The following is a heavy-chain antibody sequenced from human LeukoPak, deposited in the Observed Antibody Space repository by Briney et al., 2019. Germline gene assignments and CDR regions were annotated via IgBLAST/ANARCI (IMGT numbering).Heavy chain of an antibody. Sequence: SQTLSLTCTVSGGSISSGGYYWRWIRQHPGKGLEWIGSIYYSGSTYDNASLKSRVTISLDTSKNQFSLKVSSVTAADTAVYYCARGHGDNEGIGWFDPWGQGTLVTVSA. CDR3: ARGHGDNEGIGWFDP. J-gene: IGHJ5*02. V-gene: IGHV4-31*03. CDR2: IYYSGST. CDR1: GGSISSGGYY. D-gene: IGHD4-17*01.